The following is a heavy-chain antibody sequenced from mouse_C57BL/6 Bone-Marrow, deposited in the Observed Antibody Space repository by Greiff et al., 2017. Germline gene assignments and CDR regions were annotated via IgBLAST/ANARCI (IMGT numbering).Heavy chain of an antibody. CDR2: IYIGNGYT. CDR1: GYTFTSYG. J-gene: IGHJ3*01. Sequence: VQLQQPGAELVRPGSSVKMSCKTSGYTFTSYGINWVKQRPGQGLEWIGNIYIGNGYTEYNEKFKGKATLTSDTSSSTAYMQLSSLTSEDSAIYVCARGSYGNYGGVYYWGQGTLVTVSA. V-gene: IGHV1-58*01. D-gene: IGHD2-1*01. CDR3: ARGSYGNYGGVYY.